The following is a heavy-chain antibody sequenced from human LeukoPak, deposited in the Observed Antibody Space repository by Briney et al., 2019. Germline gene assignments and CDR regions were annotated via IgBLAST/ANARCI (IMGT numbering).Heavy chain of an antibody. CDR2: IGTSGNT. D-gene: IGHD2-21*01. J-gene: IGHJ4*02. V-gene: IGHV3-23*01. CDR1: GFTFSSYA. CDR3: AKGGISESGLDY. Sequence: PGGSLRLSCAASGFTFSSYAMTWVRQAPGKGLEWVSSIGTSGNTYYADSVEGRFAISKDNSKNTLSLQMNSLRAEDTAMYFCAKGGISESGLDYWGQGTLITVSA.